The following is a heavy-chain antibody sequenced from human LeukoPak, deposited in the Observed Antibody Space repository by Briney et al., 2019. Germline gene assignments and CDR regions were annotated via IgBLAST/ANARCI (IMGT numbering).Heavy chain of an antibody. CDR2: ISGSGGST. CDR3: AGGSGYYPFYYFDY. CDR1: GFTFSSYA. Sequence: GGSLRLSRAASGFTFSSYAMSWVRQAPGKGLEWVSAISGSGGSTYYADSVKGRFTISRDNSKNTLYLQMNSLRAEDTAVYYCAGGSGYYPFYYFDYWGQGTLVTVSS. D-gene: IGHD3-22*01. V-gene: IGHV3-23*01. J-gene: IGHJ4*02.